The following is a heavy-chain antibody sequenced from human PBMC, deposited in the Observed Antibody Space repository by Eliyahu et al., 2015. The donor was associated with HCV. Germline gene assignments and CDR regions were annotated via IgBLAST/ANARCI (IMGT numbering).Heavy chain of an antibody. CDR3: ARKVNGMDV. J-gene: IGHJ6*02. V-gene: IGHV3-72*01. CDR1: GFTLSDHY. Sequence: EVQLVESGGGLVQPGGSLRLSCAASGFTLSDHYMDWVRQAPGKGLGGVGRIRNKANSSTTVYAASVAGRFTISRDDSKNSLYLQMNSLKTEDTAVYYCARKVNGMDVWGQGTSVTV. CDR2: IRNKANSSTT.